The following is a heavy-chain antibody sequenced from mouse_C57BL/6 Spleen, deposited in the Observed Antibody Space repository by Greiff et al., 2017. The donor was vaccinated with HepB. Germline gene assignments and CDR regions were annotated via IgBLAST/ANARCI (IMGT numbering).Heavy chain of an antibody. V-gene: IGHV3-8*01. CDR1: GYSITSDY. CDR3: ARGLYGRGWYFDV. D-gene: IGHD1-1*02. J-gene: IGHJ1*03. Sequence: EVKLVESGPGLAKPSQTLSLTCSVTGYSITSDYWNWIRKFPGNKLEYMGYISYSGSTYYNPSLKSRISITRDTSKNQYYLQLNSVTTEDTATYYCARGLYGRGWYFDVWGTGTTVTVSS. CDR2: ISYSGST.